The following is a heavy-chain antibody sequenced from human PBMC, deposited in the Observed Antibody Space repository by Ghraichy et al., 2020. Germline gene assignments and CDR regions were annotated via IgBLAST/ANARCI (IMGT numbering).Heavy chain of an antibody. J-gene: IGHJ4*02. V-gene: IGHV4-59*01. CDR3: ARGGGHYYDSGGYYN. D-gene: IGHD3-22*01. CDR1: GGSISSYY. Sequence: SETLSLTCTVSGGSISSYYWSWIRQPPGKGLEWIGYIYYSGSTNYNPSLKSRVTISVDTSKNQFSLKLSSVTAADTAVYYCARGGGHYYDSGGYYNWGQGTLVTVSS. CDR2: IYYSGST.